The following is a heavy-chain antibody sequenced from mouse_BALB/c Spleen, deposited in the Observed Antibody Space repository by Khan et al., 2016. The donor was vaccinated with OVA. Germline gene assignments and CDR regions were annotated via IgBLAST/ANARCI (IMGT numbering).Heavy chain of an antibody. D-gene: IGHD1-1*01. J-gene: IGHJ3*01. CDR1: GYTFSSYW. CDR2: ILPGSNSS. Sequence: QVRLLQSGAELMKPGASVKISCKATGYTFSSYWIEWVKQRPGHGLEWIGEILPGSNSSNYNERFKGKATITADTSSNTAYMQLSSLTSEDSAIYYCARGNYYGSTSWFGYWGQGTLVTVSA. V-gene: IGHV1-9*01. CDR3: ARGNYYGSTSWFGY.